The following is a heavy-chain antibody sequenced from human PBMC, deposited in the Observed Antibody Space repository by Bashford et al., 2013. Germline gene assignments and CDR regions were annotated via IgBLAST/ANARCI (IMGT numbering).Heavy chain of an antibody. Sequence: ASVKVSCKATGYAFTNYDINWVRQAPGQGLEWMGWMNPNSGNTGYAQKFQGRVTLTRDTSISTAYMELNSLRSDDSAVYYCARDRLTHGGETFQYWGQGTLVTVSS. D-gene: IGHD2-21*01. V-gene: IGHV1-8*01. J-gene: IGHJ1*01. CDR1: GYAFTNYD. CDR2: MNPNSGNT. CDR3: ARDRLTHGGETFQY.